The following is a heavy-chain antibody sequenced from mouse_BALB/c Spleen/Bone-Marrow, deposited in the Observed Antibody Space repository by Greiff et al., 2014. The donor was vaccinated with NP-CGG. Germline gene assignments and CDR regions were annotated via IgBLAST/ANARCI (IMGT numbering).Heavy chain of an antibody. V-gene: IGHV1-62-2*01. D-gene: IGHD2-10*02. CDR3: ARRESYGNYLYFDV. Sequence: QVQLQQPGAGLVKPGASVKLSCKASGYTFTEYIIHWVKQRSGQGLEWIGWFYPGSGSIKYNEKFKDKATLTADKSSSTVYMELSRLTSEDSAVYFCARRESYGNYLYFDVWGAGTTVTVSS. CDR2: FYPGSGSI. J-gene: IGHJ1*01. CDR1: GYTFTEYI.